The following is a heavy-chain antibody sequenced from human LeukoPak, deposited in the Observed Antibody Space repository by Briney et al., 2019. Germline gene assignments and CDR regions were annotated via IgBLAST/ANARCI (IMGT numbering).Heavy chain of an antibody. CDR1: GFTFSSYA. V-gene: IGHV3-30-3*01. CDR2: ISYDGSNK. CDR3: ARDRRRDFDY. J-gene: IGHJ4*02. Sequence: PGGPLRLSCVVSGFTFSSYAMHWVRQAPGKGLEWVAVISYDGSNKYYADSMKGRFTISRDNSKNTLYLQMNSLRAEDTAVYYCARDRRRDFDYWGQGTLVTVSS.